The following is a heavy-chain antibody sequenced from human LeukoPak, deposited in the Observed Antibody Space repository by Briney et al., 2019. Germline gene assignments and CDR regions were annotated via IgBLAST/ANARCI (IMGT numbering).Heavy chain of an antibody. CDR1: RFTFSSYA. Sequence: PGRSLRLSCAASRFTFSSYAMHWVRQAPGKGLEWVAVISYDGTNKNHADSVKGRFTISRDNSKNTLYLQMNSLRAEDTAVYYCARDLGSKMDYWGQGTLVTVSS. V-gene: IGHV3-30*14. CDR3: ARDLGSKMDY. D-gene: IGHD2-2*01. J-gene: IGHJ4*02. CDR2: ISYDGTNK.